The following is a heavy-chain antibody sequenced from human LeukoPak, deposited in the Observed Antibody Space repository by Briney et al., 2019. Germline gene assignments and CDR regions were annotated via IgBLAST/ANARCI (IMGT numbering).Heavy chain of an antibody. V-gene: IGHV3-23*01. Sequence: GGSLRLSCAASGFTFSSYWMHWVRQAPGKGLEWVSTIGGSGDSTYYADSVKGRFTISRDNSKNTLYLQMNSLRAEDTAVYYCAKLTRGYSDYWGQGTLVTVSS. CDR3: AKLTRGYSDY. J-gene: IGHJ4*02. D-gene: IGHD3-22*01. CDR2: IGGSGDST. CDR1: GFTFSSYW.